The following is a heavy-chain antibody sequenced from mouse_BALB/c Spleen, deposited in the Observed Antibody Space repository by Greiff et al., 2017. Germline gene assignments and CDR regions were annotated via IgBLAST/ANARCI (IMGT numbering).Heavy chain of an antibody. CDR1: GFTFSDFY. D-gene: IGHD1-1*01. CDR3: ARDYYYWYFDV. Sequence: EVMLVESGVGLVQPVGSLRLSCATSGFTFSDFYMEWVRQPPWKRLEWIAASRNKANDYTTEYSASVKGRFIVSRDTSQSILYLQMNALRAEDTAIYYCARDYYYWYFDVWGAGTKVKVSS. CDR2: SRNKANDYTT. V-gene: IGHV7-1*02. J-gene: IGHJ1*01.